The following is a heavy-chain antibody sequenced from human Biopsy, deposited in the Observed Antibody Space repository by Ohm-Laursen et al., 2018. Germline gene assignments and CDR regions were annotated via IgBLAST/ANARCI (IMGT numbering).Heavy chain of an antibody. CDR3: ATPFQYYDSWGGYPPFDH. V-gene: IGHV1-69*17. CDR1: GGTFSNSA. J-gene: IGHJ4*02. Sequence: VSSVKVSCKVSGGTFSNSAISWVRQAPGEGLEWMGGIIAVSGLVNYAPKFQGRVSITADKSTTTAYMELSNLKSEDTAVYYCATPFQYYDSWGGYPPFDHWGQGTLVTVSS. D-gene: IGHD3-3*01. CDR2: IIAVSGLV.